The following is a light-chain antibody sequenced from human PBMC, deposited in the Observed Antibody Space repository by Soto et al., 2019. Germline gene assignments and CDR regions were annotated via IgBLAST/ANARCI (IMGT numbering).Light chain of an antibody. CDR3: QQSYINPIT. Sequence: DIQMTQSPSSLSASVGDRVTITCRASRSLDSYLNWYQQKPGKAPKLLIYSASTLQSGVPSRFSGSGSRTDFTLTIASLQPEDCATYYCQQSYINPITFGQGTRLEIK. CDR1: RSLDSY. J-gene: IGKJ5*01. V-gene: IGKV1-39*01. CDR2: SAS.